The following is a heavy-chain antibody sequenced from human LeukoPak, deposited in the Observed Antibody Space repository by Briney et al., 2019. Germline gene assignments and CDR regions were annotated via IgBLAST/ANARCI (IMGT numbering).Heavy chain of an antibody. CDR1: GGSISSGSYF. V-gene: IGHV4-61*02. J-gene: IGHJ6*03. D-gene: IGHD2-2*01. CDR2: IYTSGST. CDR3: ARDNRVVVPAAMPDYYYMDV. Sequence: SETLSLTCTASGGSISSGSYFWSWIRQPAGKGLEWIGRIYTSGSTNYNPSLKSRVTISVDTSENQFSLKLSSVTAADTAVYYCARDNRVVVPAAMPDYYYMDVWGKGTTGTVSS.